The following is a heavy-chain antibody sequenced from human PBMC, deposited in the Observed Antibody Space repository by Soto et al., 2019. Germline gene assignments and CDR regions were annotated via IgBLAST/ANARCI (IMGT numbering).Heavy chain of an antibody. CDR1: GFTFSDYY. V-gene: IGHV3-11*06. CDR2: IGPSSSYT. D-gene: IGHD2-8*01. J-gene: IGHJ4*02. Sequence: QVQLVESGGGLVKPGGSLRLSCAASGFTFSDYYMSWIRQAPGKGLEWVSYIGPSSSYTNYADAVKGRFTISRDNTNNALYLQMNSLRAEDTAVYYCARVVRLMLYSDYWVQGTLVTVAS. CDR3: ARVVRLMLYSDY.